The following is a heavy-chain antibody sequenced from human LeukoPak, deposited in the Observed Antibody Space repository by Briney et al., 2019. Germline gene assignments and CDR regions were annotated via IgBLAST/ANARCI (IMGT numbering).Heavy chain of an antibody. D-gene: IGHD2-2*01. CDR3: ARDDPWEDIVVVPADFDP. CDR1: GYTFTSYG. J-gene: IGHJ5*02. V-gene: IGHV1-18*01. CDR2: ISAYNGNT. Sequence: ASVKVSCKASGYTFTSYGISWVRQAPGQGLEWMGWISAYNGNTNYAQKLQGRVTMTTDTSTSTAYMELWSLRSDDTAVYYCARDDPWEDIVVVPADFDPWGQGTLVTVSS.